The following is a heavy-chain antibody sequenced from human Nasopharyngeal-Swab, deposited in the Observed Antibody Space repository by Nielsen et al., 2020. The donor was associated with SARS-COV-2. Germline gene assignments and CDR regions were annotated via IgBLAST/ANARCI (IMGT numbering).Heavy chain of an antibody. V-gene: IGHV3-73*01. J-gene: IGHJ4*02. CDR2: IRSNGHNYAT. CDR3: TRCGGGCYSGRDY. D-gene: IGHD2-15*01. Sequence: GESLKISCAASGFTYSDSATHWVRQASGEGLEWVARIRSNGHNYATAYSASVKGRFIIFRDDPTNTAYLQMNSLKTEDTAMYYCTRCGGGCYSGRDYWGQGTLVTVSS. CDR1: GFTYSDSA.